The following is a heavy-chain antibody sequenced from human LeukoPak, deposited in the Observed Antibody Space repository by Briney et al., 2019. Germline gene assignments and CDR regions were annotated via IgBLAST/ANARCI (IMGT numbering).Heavy chain of an antibody. CDR3: AKDLGIGGSCF. J-gene: IGHJ4*02. Sequence: GGSPRLSCAASRFTLCTYMPHGVPQAPGKGGVWVSRINTDGSSTYYADSVKGRFTISRDNSKNTLYLQMNILRGEDTATYYCAKDLGIGGSCFWGQGTLVTVSS. D-gene: IGHD3-16*01. CDR1: RFTLCTYM. CDR2: INTDGSST. V-gene: IGHV3-74*01.